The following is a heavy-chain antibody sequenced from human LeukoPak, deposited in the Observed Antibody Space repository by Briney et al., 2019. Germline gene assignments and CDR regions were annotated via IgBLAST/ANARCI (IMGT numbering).Heavy chain of an antibody. Sequence: LGESLKISCKGSGYRFPNYWIGWVRQMPGKGLEWMGLIYPGDSDTRYSPSFQGQVTISADKSIGTAYLQWSSLKSSDTAMYYCAIGGDSSTGCYRCFNYWGQGTLVTVPS. D-gene: IGHD2-2*02. CDR3: AIGGDSSTGCYRCFNY. J-gene: IGHJ4*02. CDR2: IYPGDSDT. CDR1: GYRFPNYW. V-gene: IGHV5-51*01.